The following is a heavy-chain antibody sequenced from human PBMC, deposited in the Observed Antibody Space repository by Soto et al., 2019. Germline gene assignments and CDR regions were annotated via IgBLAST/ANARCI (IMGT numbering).Heavy chain of an antibody. CDR3: ARGYSSGWFQVGAFDI. J-gene: IGHJ3*02. V-gene: IGHV3-74*01. Sequence: AGPLRLSCAASGFTFSSYWMHWVRQAPGKGLVWVSRINSDGSSTSYADSVKGRFTISRDNAKNTLYLQMNSLRAEDTAVYYCARGYSSGWFQVGAFDIWGQGTMVTVSS. CDR1: GFTFSSYW. CDR2: INSDGSST. D-gene: IGHD6-19*01.